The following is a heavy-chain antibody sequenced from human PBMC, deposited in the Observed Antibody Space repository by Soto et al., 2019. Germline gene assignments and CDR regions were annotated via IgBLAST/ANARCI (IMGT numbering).Heavy chain of an antibody. Sequence: QVQLVQSGDEVKKPGSSVTVSCKASGGTFSSYAISWVRQAPGQGLEWMGGIIPIVGSANYAQKFQGRVTITADESTSTAYMELSSLISEDTAVYYCARSQGSSTSLEIYYYYYYGMDVWGQGTTVTVSS. J-gene: IGHJ6*02. CDR2: IIPIVGSA. D-gene: IGHD2-2*01. V-gene: IGHV1-69*01. CDR1: GGTFSSYA. CDR3: ARSQGSSTSLEIYYYYYYGMDV.